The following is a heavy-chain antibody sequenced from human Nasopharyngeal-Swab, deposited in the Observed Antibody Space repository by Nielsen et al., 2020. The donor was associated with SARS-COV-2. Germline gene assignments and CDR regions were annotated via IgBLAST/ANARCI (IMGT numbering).Heavy chain of an antibody. D-gene: IGHD1-26*01. J-gene: IGHJ6*03. Sequence: GESLQISCAASGFTFDGYAMHWVRQAPGKGLEWVSLISGDGGSTYYADSVKGRFTISRDNSKNSLYLQMNSLRTEDTALYYCAKDIFRATNSRAPVTTIAYYMDVWGKGTTVTVSS. V-gene: IGHV3-43*02. CDR1: GFTFDGYA. CDR2: ISGDGGST. CDR3: AKDIFRATNSRAPVTTIAYYMDV.